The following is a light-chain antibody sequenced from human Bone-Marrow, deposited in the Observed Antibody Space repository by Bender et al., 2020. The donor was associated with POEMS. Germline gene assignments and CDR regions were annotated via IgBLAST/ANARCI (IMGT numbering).Light chain of an antibody. CDR1: SSNIGAQA. Sequence: QSVLTQPPSASGTPGQRVTISCSGGSSNIGAQAVNWYQHLPGTAPQLLIDSSHRRPSGVPARFSGSRSGPSASLAISGLQSVDEADYYCAVWDDSLIGWVFGGAPNLPVL. CDR3: AVWDDSLIGWV. V-gene: IGLV1-44*01. J-gene: IGLJ3*02. CDR2: SSH.